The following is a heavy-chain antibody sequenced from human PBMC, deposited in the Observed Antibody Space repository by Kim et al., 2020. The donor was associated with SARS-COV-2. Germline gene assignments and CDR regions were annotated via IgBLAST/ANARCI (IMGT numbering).Heavy chain of an antibody. CDR2: ISCEGTNK. V-gene: IGHV3-30*18. CDR3: VKDGLNYYGSGRSDYFDY. Sequence: GGSLRLSCAASGFTFSSYGMHWVRQAPGKGLEWVAVISCEGTNKYHADSVQGRFTISRDNSKNTLYLQMNSLRVEDTAVYYYVKDGLNYYGSGRSDYFDYGGQGTLVPVPS. J-gene: IGHJ4*02. D-gene: IGHD3-10*01. CDR1: GFTFSSYG.